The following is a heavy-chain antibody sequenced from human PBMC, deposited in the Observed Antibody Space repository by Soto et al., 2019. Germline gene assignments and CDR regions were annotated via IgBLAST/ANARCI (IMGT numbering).Heavy chain of an antibody. Sequence: EVQLLESGGGLVQPGGSLRLSCAASGFTFSSYAMSWVRQAPGKGLEWVSAISGSGGSTYYADSVKGRFTISRDNSKNTLYLQMSSLRAEDTAVYYCVKGLIAARPLYYFDYWGQGTLVTVSS. CDR3: VKGLIAARPLYYFDY. CDR2: ISGSGGST. CDR1: GFTFSSYA. J-gene: IGHJ4*02. D-gene: IGHD6-6*01. V-gene: IGHV3-23*01.